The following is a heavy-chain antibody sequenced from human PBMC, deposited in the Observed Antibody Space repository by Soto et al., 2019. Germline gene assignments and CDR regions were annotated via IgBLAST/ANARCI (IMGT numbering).Heavy chain of an antibody. V-gene: IGHV4-59*12. D-gene: IGHD4-17*01. CDR1: GGSISSYY. CDR2: IYHSGST. J-gene: IGHJ4*02. CDR3: ARGMTTVTTFDY. Sequence: SETLSLTCTVSGGSISSYYCNWIRQPPGKGLEWIGYIYHSGSTYYNPSLKSRVTISVDRSKNQFSLKLSSVTAADTAVYYCARGMTTVTTFDYWGQGTLVTVSS.